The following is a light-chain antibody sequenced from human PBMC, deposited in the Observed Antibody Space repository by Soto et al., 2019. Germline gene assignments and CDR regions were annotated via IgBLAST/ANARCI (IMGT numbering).Light chain of an antibody. J-gene: IGLJ1*01. CDR3: SSYTSSSIDYV. CDR2: EVS. CDR1: SSDVGGYNY. Sequence: QSALTQPASVSGSPGQSITMSCTGTSSDVGGYNYVSWYQQHPGKAPKLMIYEVSNRPSGVSNRFSGSKSGNTASLTISGLQAEDEADYYCSSYTSSSIDYVFGTGTMLTVL. V-gene: IGLV2-14*01.